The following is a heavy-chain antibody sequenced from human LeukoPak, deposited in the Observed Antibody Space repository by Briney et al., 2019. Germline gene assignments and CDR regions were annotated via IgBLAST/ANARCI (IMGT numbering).Heavy chain of an antibody. CDR3: ARDYYGSGR. CDR1: GGSISSYY. Sequence: SETLSLTCTVSGGSISSYYWSWIRQPPGKGLEWIGYIYYSGSTNYNPSLKSRVTISVDTSKNQFSPKLSSVTAADTAVYYCARDYYGSGRWGQGTLVTVSS. J-gene: IGHJ4*02. CDR2: IYYSGST. D-gene: IGHD3-10*01. V-gene: IGHV4-59*01.